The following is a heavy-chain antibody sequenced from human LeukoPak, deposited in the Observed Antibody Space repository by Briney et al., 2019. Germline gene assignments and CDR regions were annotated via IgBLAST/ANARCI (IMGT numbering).Heavy chain of an antibody. CDR1: GYTFTNYW. CDR2: IYPGVPDT. D-gene: IGHD3-16*01. V-gene: IGHV5-51*01. CDR3: ARGGYWGSVFDI. J-gene: IGHJ3*02. Sequence: GESLKISCKVSGYTFTNYWIGWVRQMPGKGLEWMGIIYPGVPDTTNSPSFQGQVITSADKSINTAYLQWRSLKASDTAIYYCARGGYWGSVFDIWGQGTMVTVSS.